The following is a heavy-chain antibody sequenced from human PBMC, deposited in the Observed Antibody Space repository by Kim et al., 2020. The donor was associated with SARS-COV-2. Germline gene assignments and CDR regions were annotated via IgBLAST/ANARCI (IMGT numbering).Heavy chain of an antibody. CDR2: IYYSGST. Sequence: SETLSLTCTVSGVSISSYYWSWIRQPPGKGLEWLGYIYYSGSTNYNPSLKSRVTISVDTSKNQFSLRLRSVTAADTAVYFCATLGWEYYLDYLGQGTLVT. J-gene: IGHJ4*02. CDR3: ATLGWEYYLDY. D-gene: IGHD1-26*01. CDR1: GVSISSYY. V-gene: IGHV4-59*08.